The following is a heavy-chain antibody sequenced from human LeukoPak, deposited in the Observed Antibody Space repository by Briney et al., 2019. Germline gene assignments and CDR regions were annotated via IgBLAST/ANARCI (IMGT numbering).Heavy chain of an antibody. CDR1: GSNFRSQG. Sequence: PGGSLRLSCAASGSNFRSQGMHWVRQAPGKGLEWVAVAYDDASNQYYADSVKGRFTVSKDNSKNTLYIQMNSLRAEDTAVYYCATGGRYYYDQWGQGTLVTVSS. V-gene: IGHV3-33*01. CDR2: AYDDASNQ. J-gene: IGHJ4*02. D-gene: IGHD3-22*01. CDR3: ATGGRYYYDQ.